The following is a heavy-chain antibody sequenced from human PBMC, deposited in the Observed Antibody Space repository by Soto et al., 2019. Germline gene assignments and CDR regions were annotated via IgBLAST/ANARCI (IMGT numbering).Heavy chain of an antibody. Sequence: APVKVSCKGSGYTFNTYSISWVRQAPGQGLEWMGWISGYNGDTHYAQKFQGRVTMTTDTSTSTAYMELRSLRSDDTAMYYCARENVLSYVDTAMVDYFDYWGQGTLVTVSS. D-gene: IGHD5-18*01. CDR2: ISGYNGDT. CDR3: ARENVLSYVDTAMVDYFDY. CDR1: GYTFNTYS. V-gene: IGHV1-18*01. J-gene: IGHJ4*02.